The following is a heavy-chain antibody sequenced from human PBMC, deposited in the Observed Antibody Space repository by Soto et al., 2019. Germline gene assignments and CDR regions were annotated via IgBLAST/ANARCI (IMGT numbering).Heavy chain of an antibody. J-gene: IGHJ5*02. CDR1: GASISGFY. Sequence: SETLSLTCTVSGASISGFYWSWIRKSAGKGLEWIGRIYATGTTDYNPPLKSRVMMSVDTSKKQFSLKLRSVTAADTAVYYCVRDGTKTLRDWFDPWGQGISVTVSS. V-gene: IGHV4-4*07. CDR3: VRDGTKTLRDWFDP. CDR2: IYATGTT. D-gene: IGHD1-1*01.